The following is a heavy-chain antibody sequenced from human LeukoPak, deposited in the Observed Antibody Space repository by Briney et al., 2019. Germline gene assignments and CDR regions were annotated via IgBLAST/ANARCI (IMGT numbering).Heavy chain of an antibody. CDR1: GFTFSSYG. V-gene: IGHV3-48*01. CDR2: ISSSGSTI. Sequence: PGGSLRLSCAASGFTFSSYGMHWVRQAPGKGLEWVSYISSSGSTIYYGDSVKGRFTISRDNSNNTLYLQMNSLRPEDTAVYYCAKDLSPPQLIFLRRLITPLDYWGQGTLVTVSS. J-gene: IGHJ4*02. CDR3: AKDLSPPQLIFLRRLITPLDY. D-gene: IGHD3-10*01.